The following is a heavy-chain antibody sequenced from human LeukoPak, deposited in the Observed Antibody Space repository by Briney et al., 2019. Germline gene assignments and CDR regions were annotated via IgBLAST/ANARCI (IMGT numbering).Heavy chain of an antibody. Sequence: GGSLRLSCAASGFTFSSYAMRWVRQAPGKGLEWVSTITGTSGSTYYADSVKGRFTISRDNAKNSLYLQMNSLRAEDTAVYYCARPQAQYSSGWYDYWGQGTLVTVSS. CDR2: ITGTSGST. D-gene: IGHD6-19*01. V-gene: IGHV3-23*01. J-gene: IGHJ4*02. CDR3: ARPQAQYSSGWYDY. CDR1: GFTFSSYA.